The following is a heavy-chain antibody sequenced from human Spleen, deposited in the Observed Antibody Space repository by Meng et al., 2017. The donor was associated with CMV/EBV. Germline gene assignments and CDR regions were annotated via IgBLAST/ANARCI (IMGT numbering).Heavy chain of an antibody. J-gene: IGHJ3*01. CDR2: MSYDGTKI. CDR3: TRFDD. V-gene: IGHV3-30-3*01. CDR1: GFSFSTYA. Sequence: GESLKISCVASGFSFSTYAMYWVRQAPGKGLEWVALMSYDGTKIFYADSVKGRFTISRDNPKNTLYLQMNSLRPDDTAVYFCTRFDDWGQGTLVTVS.